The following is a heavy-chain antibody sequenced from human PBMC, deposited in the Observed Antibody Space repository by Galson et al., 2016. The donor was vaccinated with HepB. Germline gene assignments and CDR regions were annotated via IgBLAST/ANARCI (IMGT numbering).Heavy chain of an antibody. V-gene: IGHV3-72*01. CDR3: ARAAVASGNCRNGGCPPSVYFDS. J-gene: IGHJ4*02. CDR1: GFSFSDHY. CDR2: VRNKGQGYST. D-gene: IGHD2-8*01. Sequence: SLRLSCAASGFSFSDHYMDWVRQAPGKGLEWVGRVRNKGQGYSTEYAASVKGRFTISRDDAKNSVYLQMNGLKTEDTAVYYCARAAVASGNCRNGGCPPSVYFDSWGQGALVTVSS.